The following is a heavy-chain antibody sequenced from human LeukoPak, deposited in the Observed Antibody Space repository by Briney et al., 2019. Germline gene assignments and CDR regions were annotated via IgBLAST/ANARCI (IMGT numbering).Heavy chain of an antibody. D-gene: IGHD1-26*01. CDR3: ARHEYSGSYYGLFWFDP. J-gene: IGHJ5*02. CDR2: IYYSWST. V-gene: IGHV4-39*01. Sequence: SETLSLTCTVSGGSISSSGYYWGWIRQPPGKGLEWIARIYYSWSTYYNPSLKSRVTISVDTSKNQLSLKLSSLTAADTAVYYCARHEYSGSYYGLFWFDPWGQGTLVTVSS. CDR1: GGSISSSGYY.